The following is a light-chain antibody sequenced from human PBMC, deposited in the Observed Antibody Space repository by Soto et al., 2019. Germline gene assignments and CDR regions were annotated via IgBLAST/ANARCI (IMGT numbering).Light chain of an antibody. CDR3: HQRQSWPRT. CDR2: QTS. J-gene: IGKJ1*01. CDR1: QYINTR. V-gene: IGKV3-11*01. Sequence: EIVLTQSPATLSSFPGDRVTLSCRASQYINTRLAWYQHRPGQAPRLLIYQTSLRAAGIPARFSASWSGTYFTLTISDVQPEDFALYYCHQRQSWPRTFGQGTKVDIK.